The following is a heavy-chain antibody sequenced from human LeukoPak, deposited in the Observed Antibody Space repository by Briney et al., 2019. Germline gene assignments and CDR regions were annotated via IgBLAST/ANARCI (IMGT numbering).Heavy chain of an antibody. CDR1: GFTFDDYG. Sequence: PGGSLRLSCAASGFTFDDYGMSWVRQAPGKGLEWVSGINWNGGKIGYADSVKGRFTISRDNAKNSLYLQMNSLRAEDTAFYYCARGSGYSGYAAVDYWGQGTLVTVSS. CDR2: INWNGGKI. CDR3: ARGSGYSGYAAVDY. D-gene: IGHD5-12*01. V-gene: IGHV3-20*04. J-gene: IGHJ4*02.